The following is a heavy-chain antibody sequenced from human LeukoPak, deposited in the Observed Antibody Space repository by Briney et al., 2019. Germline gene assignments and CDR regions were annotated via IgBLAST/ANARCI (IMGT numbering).Heavy chain of an antibody. CDR3: ARDAVHDY. D-gene: IGHD1-1*01. CDR1: GNTLTSKG. V-gene: IGHV1-18*01. Sequence: ASVKVSCKAFGNTLTSKGISWLRKPPGQGLEWMGWISAYNGNTNYAQKLQGRVTMTTDTSTSTAYMELRSLRSDDTAVYYCARDAVHDYWGQGTLVTVSS. CDR2: ISAYNGNT. J-gene: IGHJ4*02.